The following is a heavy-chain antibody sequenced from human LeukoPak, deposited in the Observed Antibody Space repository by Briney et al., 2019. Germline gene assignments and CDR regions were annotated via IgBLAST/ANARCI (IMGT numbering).Heavy chain of an antibody. V-gene: IGHV1-18*01. J-gene: IGHJ4*02. D-gene: IGHD6-13*01. CDR3: ARSRQDYGSSWYYFDY. CDR2: ISAYNGNT. CDR1: GYTFNSYG. Sequence: ASVKVSCKASGYTFNSYGITWVRQAPGQGLEWMGWISAYNGNTNYAQKLQGRVTMTTDTSTSTAYMELRSLRSDDTAVFYCARSRQDYGSSWYYFDYWGQGTLVTVSS.